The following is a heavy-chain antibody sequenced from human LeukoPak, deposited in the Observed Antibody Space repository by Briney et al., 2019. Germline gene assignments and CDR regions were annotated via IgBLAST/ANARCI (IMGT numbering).Heavy chain of an antibody. CDR2: IKPDGTTK. CDR3: ARSIPYGTTWYGRSDY. J-gene: IGHJ4*02. D-gene: IGHD6-13*01. Sequence: GGSLRLSCAASGFPFSSYSMIWVRQAPGKGLEWVANIKPDGTTKFYVDSVKGRFTISRDNALNSLYLQMNSLRAEDTAIYYCARSIPYGTTWYGRSDYWGQGTLVTVSS. V-gene: IGHV3-7*03. CDR1: GFPFSSYS.